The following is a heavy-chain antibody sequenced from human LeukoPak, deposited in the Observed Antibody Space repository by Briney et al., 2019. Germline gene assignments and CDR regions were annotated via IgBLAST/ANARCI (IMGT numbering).Heavy chain of an antibody. CDR1: GGSFSGYY. V-gene: IGHV4-34*01. J-gene: IGHJ6*04. D-gene: IGHD3-10*01. CDR3: ARRYGSGSYYYYYGMDV. CDR2: INHSGST. Sequence: PETLSLTCAVYGGSFSGYYWSWIRQPPGKGLEWIGEINHSGSTNYSPSLKSRVTISVDTSKNQFSLKLSSVTAADTAVYYCARRYGSGSYYYYYGMDVWGKGTTVTVSS.